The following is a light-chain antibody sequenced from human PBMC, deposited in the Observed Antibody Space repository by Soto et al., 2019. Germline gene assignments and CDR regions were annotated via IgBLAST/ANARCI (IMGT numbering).Light chain of an antibody. CDR2: GAS. CDR1: QSVSSSF. CDR3: QQYGNSRT. V-gene: IGKV3-20*01. J-gene: IGKJ1*01. Sequence: EIVLTQSPGTLSLSPGERATLSCRASQSVSSSFLAWYQQKPGQAPRLLIYGASSRPTGIPDRFSGSGSGTDFTLSISRLEPEDFAVYYCQQYGNSRTFGQGTKVDIK.